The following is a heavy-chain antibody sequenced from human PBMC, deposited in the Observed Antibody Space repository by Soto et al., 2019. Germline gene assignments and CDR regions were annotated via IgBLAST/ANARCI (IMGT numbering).Heavy chain of an antibody. CDR3: ARYARTYDSSGYYWNSFDY. CDR2: IYYSGST. D-gene: IGHD3-22*01. J-gene: IGHJ4*02. V-gene: IGHV4-31*03. Sequence: SETLSLTCTVSGGSISSGGYYWSWIRQHPGKGLEWIGYIYYSGSTYYNPSLKSRVTISVDTPKNQFSLKLSSVTAADTAVYYCARYARTYDSSGYYWNSFDYWGQGTLVTVSS. CDR1: GGSISSGGYY.